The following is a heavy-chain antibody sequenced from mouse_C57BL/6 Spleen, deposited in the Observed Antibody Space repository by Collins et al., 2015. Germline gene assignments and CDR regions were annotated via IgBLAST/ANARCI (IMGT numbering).Heavy chain of an antibody. D-gene: IGHD1-1*01. J-gene: IGHJ1*03. CDR1: GYTFTSYW. CDR3: ARRSSFYWYFDV. Sequence: QVQLQQPGAELVMPGASVKLSCKASGYTFTSYWMHWVKQRPGQGLEWIGEIDPSDSYTNYNQKFKGKSTLTVDKSSSTAYMQLSSLTSEDSAVYYCARRSSFYWYFDVWGTGTTVTVSS. V-gene: IGHV1-69*01. CDR2: IDPSDSYT.